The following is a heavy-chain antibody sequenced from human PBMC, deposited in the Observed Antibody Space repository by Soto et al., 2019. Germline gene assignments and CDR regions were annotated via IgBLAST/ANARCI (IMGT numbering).Heavy chain of an antibody. CDR2: IYYSGST. D-gene: IGHD3-3*01. CDR1: GGSISSGDYY. V-gene: IGHV4-30-4*01. Sequence: SETLSLTCTVSGGSISSGDYYWSWIRQPPGKGLEWIGYIYYSGSTYYNPSLKSRVTISVDTSKNQFSLKLSSVTAADTAVYYCARVAGKIFGVAETWFDPWGQGTLVTVSS. J-gene: IGHJ5*02. CDR3: ARVAGKIFGVAETWFDP.